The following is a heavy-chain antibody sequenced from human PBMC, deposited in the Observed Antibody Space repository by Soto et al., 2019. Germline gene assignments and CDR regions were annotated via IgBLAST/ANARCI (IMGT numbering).Heavy chain of an antibody. J-gene: IGHJ5*01. D-gene: IGHD3-22*01. Sequence: PGGSLRLSCPATGFTFSTCAMNWVRQAPGKGLEWVSTISGSGSTTYYADSVKGRFTISRDNFKNTLYLQMNSLRVEDTAVYYCAKDRSRSYGSGYPLGSFDSWGQGTLVTVST. CDR2: ISGSGSTT. CDR1: GFTFSTCA. CDR3: AKDRSRSYGSGYPLGSFDS. V-gene: IGHV3-23*01.